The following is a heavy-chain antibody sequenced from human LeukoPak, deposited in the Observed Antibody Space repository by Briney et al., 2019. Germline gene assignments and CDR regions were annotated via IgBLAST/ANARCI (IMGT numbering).Heavy chain of an antibody. CDR2: ISGSGGSE. CDR3: ARDLGCTSTYCATDPGYFDY. D-gene: IGHD2-2*01. J-gene: IGHJ4*02. Sequence: GGSLRLSCAASGFTFSSYAVTWVRQAPGKGLEWVSAISGSGGSEFFADSVKGRFTISRDNSKNTLYLQMNSLRAEDTAVYYCARDLGCTSTYCATDPGYFDYWGQGTLVTVSS. CDR1: GFTFSSYA. V-gene: IGHV3-23*01.